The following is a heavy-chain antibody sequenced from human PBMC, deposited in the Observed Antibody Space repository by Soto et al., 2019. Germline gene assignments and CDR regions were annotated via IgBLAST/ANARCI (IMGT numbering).Heavy chain of an antibody. CDR2: IYYSGST. CDR3: ARESCISTSCYNGMDV. CDR1: GGSISSGGYY. D-gene: IGHD2-2*02. V-gene: IGHV4-31*03. Sequence: SETLSLTCTVSGGSISSGGYYWSWIRQHPGKGLEWIGYIYYSGSTYYNPSLKSRVTISVDTSKNQFSLKLSSVTAADTAVYYCARESCISTSCYNGMDVWGQGTTVTVSS. J-gene: IGHJ6*01.